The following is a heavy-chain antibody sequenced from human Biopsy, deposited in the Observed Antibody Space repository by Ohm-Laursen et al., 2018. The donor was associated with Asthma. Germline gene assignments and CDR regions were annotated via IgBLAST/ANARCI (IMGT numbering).Heavy chain of an antibody. Sequence: TLSLIWTVSGDSITSGGRCWNWIRQHPGKGLEWIGHIYYSGSTYYNPSLKSRVSISLDTSKNQFSLSLTYVTAADTAVYYCARTTYGDDGFDPWGQGTLVTVSS. CDR2: IYYSGST. CDR1: GDSITSGGRC. D-gene: IGHD4-17*01. J-gene: IGHJ5*02. V-gene: IGHV4-31*02. CDR3: ARTTYGDDGFDP.